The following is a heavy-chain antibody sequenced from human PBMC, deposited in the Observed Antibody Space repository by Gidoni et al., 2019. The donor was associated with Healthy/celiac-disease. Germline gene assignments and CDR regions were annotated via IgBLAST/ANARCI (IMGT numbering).Heavy chain of an antibody. CDR1: GYTFTSYG. D-gene: IGHD3-9*01. J-gene: IGHJ4*02. CDR3: ARDFPYEILTGYYLGPDY. CDR2: ISAYNGNT. Sequence: QVHLVQSGSEVQKPGASVKVSCKASGYTFTSYGISWVRQAPGQGLEWMGWISAYNGNTNYAQKLQGRVTMTTDTSTSKAYMELRSLRSDDTAVYYCARDFPYEILTGYYLGPDYWGQGTLVTVSS. V-gene: IGHV1-18*04.